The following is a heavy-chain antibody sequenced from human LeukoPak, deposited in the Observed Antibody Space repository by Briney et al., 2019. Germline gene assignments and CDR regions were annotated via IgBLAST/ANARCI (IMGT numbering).Heavy chain of an antibody. J-gene: IGHJ6*03. Sequence: SETLSLTCAVYGRSFSGYYWSWVRQPPGKGLEWMGEVNHSGRTSYNPSLKSRVTISADTSKNQFSLRMTSLTAADTAVYYCARGIRGVIITTNYYNMDVWGPGTTVAVSS. D-gene: IGHD3-10*01. CDR2: VNHSGRT. CDR1: GRSFSGYY. V-gene: IGHV4-34*01. CDR3: ARGIRGVIITTNYYNMDV.